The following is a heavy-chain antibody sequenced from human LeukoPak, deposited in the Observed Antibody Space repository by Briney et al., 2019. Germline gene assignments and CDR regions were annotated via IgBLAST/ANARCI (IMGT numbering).Heavy chain of an antibody. CDR2: ISSSGSTI. CDR3: AELGITMVGGV. CDR1: GFTFSSYG. J-gene: IGHJ6*04. Sequence: GGSLRLYCAASGFTFSSYGMSWGRQARGKGLEWVSYISSSGSTIYYADSVKGRFTISRDNAKNSLYLQMNSLRAEDTAVYYCAELGITMVGGVWGKGTTVTISS. V-gene: IGHV3-48*04. D-gene: IGHD3-10*02.